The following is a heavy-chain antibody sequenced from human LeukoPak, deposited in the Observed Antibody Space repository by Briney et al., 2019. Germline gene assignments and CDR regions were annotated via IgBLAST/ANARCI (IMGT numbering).Heavy chain of an antibody. V-gene: IGHV4-4*09. CDR3: ARPDRFGANYYYMDV. D-gene: IGHD3-10*01. Sequence: SETLSLTCTVSGGSISRYYWSWIRQPPEKGLEWIGYIYTSGSTNYHPSLKSRVTISVDTSKNQFSLKLNSVTAADTAVYYCARPDRFGANYYYMDVWGKGTSVTVSS. CDR2: IYTSGST. J-gene: IGHJ6*03. CDR1: GGSISRYY.